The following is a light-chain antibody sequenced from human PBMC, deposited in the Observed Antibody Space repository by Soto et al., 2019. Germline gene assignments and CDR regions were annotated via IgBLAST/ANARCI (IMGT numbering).Light chain of an antibody. J-gene: IGKJ4*01. Sequence: IVMTQSPATLSVSPGERAALSCRASESVSPYLAWYQQKPGQAPRLLIYGASTRATGVPARFSGSGSGTEFTLTISSLQSEDFALYYCQQYNDWPLTFGGGTKVEIK. CDR1: ESVSPY. V-gene: IGKV3-15*01. CDR2: GAS. CDR3: QQYNDWPLT.